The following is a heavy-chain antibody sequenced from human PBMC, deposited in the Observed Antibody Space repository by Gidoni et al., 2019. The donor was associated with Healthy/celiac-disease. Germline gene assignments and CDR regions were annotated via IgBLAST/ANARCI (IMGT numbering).Heavy chain of an antibody. Sequence: EVQLVESGGGLVQPDRSLRLSCAASGFTFADYAMHWVRQAPGKGLEWVSGISWNSGSIGYADSVKGRFTISRDNAKNSLYLQMNSLRAEDMALYYCAKDSSLAAAGTSYFDYWGQGTLVTVSS. D-gene: IGHD6-13*01. CDR2: ISWNSGSI. CDR3: AKDSSLAAAGTSYFDY. CDR1: GFTFADYA. V-gene: IGHV3-9*03. J-gene: IGHJ4*02.